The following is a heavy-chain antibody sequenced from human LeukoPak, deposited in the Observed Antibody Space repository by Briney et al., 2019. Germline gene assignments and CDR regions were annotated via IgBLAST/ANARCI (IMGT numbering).Heavy chain of an antibody. Sequence: PSETLSLTCAVYGGSFSGYYWSWIRQPPGKGLEWIGEINHSGSTNYNPSLKSRVTISVDTSKNQFSLKLSSVTAADTAVYYCARDPPRYYDFWSGYWESDYWGQGTLVTVSS. D-gene: IGHD3-3*01. CDR1: GGSFSGYY. J-gene: IGHJ4*02. CDR2: INHSGST. CDR3: ARDPPRYYDFWSGYWESDY. V-gene: IGHV4-34*01.